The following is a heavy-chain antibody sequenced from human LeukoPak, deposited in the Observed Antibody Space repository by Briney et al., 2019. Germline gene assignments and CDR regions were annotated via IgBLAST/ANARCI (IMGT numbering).Heavy chain of an antibody. D-gene: IGHD6-6*01. CDR3: ARDRSSYAKGHYDY. J-gene: IGHJ4*01. V-gene: IGHV4-39*07. CDR1: GGSISSNNYY. Sequence: SETLSLTCTVSGGSISSNNYYWAWIRQPPGKGLEWIGSSYSSGSASSPPSLKSRVSIVLDKSKTQFSLKVTSVTAADTAVYYCARDRSSYAKGHYDYWGQGTLVTVSS. CDR2: SYSSGSA.